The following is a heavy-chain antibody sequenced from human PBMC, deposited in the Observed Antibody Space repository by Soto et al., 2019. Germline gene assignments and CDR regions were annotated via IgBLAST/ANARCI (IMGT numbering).Heavy chain of an antibody. Sequence: PGGSLRLSCAASGFTFSNCPMHWVRQAPGKGLEWVTVVSYDGSLKNYADSVKGRFTISRDNSKNTLYVQMNSLRTEDSAVYFCARGPSSNWRKFDYWGQGTLVTVSS. D-gene: IGHD6-13*01. J-gene: IGHJ4*02. CDR1: GFTFSNCP. V-gene: IGHV3-30-3*01. CDR3: ARGPSSNWRKFDY. CDR2: VSYDGSLK.